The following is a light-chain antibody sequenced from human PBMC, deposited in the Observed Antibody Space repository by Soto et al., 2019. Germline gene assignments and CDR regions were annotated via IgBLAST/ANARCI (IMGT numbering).Light chain of an antibody. CDR2: EGS. CDR1: SSDIGSYKF. Sequence: QLVLTQPASVSESPGQSITISCTGTSSDIGSYKFVSWYQHHPGKAPKLMIYEGSKRPSGVSDRFSGSKSGNTASLTISGLQADDEADYYCCSYAGSANVFGTGTKLTVL. J-gene: IGLJ1*01. V-gene: IGLV2-23*03. CDR3: CSYAGSANV.